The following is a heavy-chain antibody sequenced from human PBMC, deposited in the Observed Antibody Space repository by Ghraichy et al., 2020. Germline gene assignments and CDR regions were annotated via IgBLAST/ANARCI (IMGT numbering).Heavy chain of an antibody. CDR2: ISGSGGST. CDR3: AKDTVIVVVVAANFDY. Sequence: GGSPRLSCAASGFTFSSYAMSWVRQAPGKGLEWVSAISGSGGSTYYADSVKGRFTISRDNSKNTLYLQMNSLRAEDTAVYYCAKDTVIVVVVAANFDYWGQGTLVTVSS. CDR1: GFTFSSYA. D-gene: IGHD2-15*01. V-gene: IGHV3-23*01. J-gene: IGHJ4*02.